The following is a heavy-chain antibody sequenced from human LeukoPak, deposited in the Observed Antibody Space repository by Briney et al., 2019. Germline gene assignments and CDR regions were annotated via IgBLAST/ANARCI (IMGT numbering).Heavy chain of an antibody. D-gene: IGHD6-19*01. J-gene: IGHJ6*03. CDR3: ARESDSGWYYMYYYYYMDV. Sequence: ASVKVSCKASGYTFTSYDINWVRQATGQGLEWMGWMNPNSGNTGYEQKFQGRVTMTRNTSLSTAYMELSSLRSEDTAVYYCARESDSGWYYMYYYYYMDVWGKGTTVTISS. V-gene: IGHV1-8*01. CDR1: GYTFTSYD. CDR2: MNPNSGNT.